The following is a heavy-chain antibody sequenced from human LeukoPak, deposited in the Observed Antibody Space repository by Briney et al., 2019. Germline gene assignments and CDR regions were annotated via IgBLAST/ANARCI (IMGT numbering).Heavy chain of an antibody. CDR1: GGSISSSSHY. CDR2: IYYSGST. Sequence: SETLSLTCTVSGGSISSSSHYWGWIRQPPGKGLEWIGSIYYSGSTSYNPSLKSRVTISVDTSKNQFSLKLSSVTAADTAVYYCARGPWSSCSSTSCYAFHYWGQGTLVTVSS. D-gene: IGHD2-2*01. V-gene: IGHV4-39*01. J-gene: IGHJ4*02. CDR3: ARGPWSSCSSTSCYAFHY.